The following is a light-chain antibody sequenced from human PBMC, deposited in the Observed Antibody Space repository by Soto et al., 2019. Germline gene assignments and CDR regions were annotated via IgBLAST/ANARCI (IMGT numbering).Light chain of an antibody. Sequence: ETVLTQSPGTVSLSPGDRATLPCRASQSVSSNKLAWYQQKPGQAPRLLIYGASSRATGIPDRFSGSGSGTDFTLTISGLEPEDSAVYYCQQYGNSRGTFGQGTKVDIK. CDR1: QSVSSNK. CDR3: QQYGNSRGT. J-gene: IGKJ1*01. CDR2: GAS. V-gene: IGKV3-20*01.